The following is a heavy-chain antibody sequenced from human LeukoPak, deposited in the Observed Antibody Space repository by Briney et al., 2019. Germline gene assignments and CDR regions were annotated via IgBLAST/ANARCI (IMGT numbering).Heavy chain of an antibody. V-gene: IGHV4-59*08. D-gene: IGHD2-15*01. J-gene: IGHJ5*02. CDR3: ARRYCSGGSCYSGGNWFDP. CDR1: GGSISSYY. CDR2: IYYKGST. Sequence: SETLSLTCTVSGGSISSYYWSWIRQPPGKGLEWIGYIYYKGSTNYIPSPTSRGTTSVDTSKNQFSLKLSSVTAADTAVYYCARRYCSGGSCYSGGNWFDPWGQGTLVTVSS.